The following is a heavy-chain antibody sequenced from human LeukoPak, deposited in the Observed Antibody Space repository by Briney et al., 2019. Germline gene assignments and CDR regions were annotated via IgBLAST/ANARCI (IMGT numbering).Heavy chain of an antibody. J-gene: IGHJ4*02. D-gene: IGHD2-21*01. Sequence: PSETLSLTCTVSGGSISSSSYFWSWIRQPPGKGLEWIGEINHSGSTNYNPSLKSRVTISVDTSKNQFSLKLSSVTAADTAVYYCARGMAFVDWGQGTLVTVSS. V-gene: IGHV4-39*07. CDR2: INHSGST. CDR3: ARGMAFVD. CDR1: GGSISSSSYF.